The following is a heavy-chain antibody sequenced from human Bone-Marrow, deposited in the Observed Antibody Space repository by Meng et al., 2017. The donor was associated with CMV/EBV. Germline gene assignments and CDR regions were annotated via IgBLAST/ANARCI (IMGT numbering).Heavy chain of an antibody. CDR1: GFTFSGSA. CDR2: IRSKANSYTT. V-gene: IGHV3-73*01. J-gene: IGHJ4*02. D-gene: IGHD2-2*01. Sequence: GESLKISCAASGFTFSGSAMHWVRQASGKGLEWVGRIRSKANSYTTAYAASVKGRFTISRDNAKNSLYLQMNRLRAEDTAVYYCAREGYCSTTNCYSQVSDYWGQGTLVTVSS. CDR3: AREGYCSTTNCYSQVSDY.